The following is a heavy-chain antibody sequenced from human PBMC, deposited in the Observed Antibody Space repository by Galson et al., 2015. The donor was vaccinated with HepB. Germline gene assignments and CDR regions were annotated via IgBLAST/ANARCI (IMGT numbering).Heavy chain of an antibody. Sequence: PALVKPTQTLTLTCTVSGFSLSNARMGVSWIRQPPGKALEWLAHIFSNDEKSYSTSLKSRLTISKDTSKSQVVLTMTNMDPVDTATYYCARITRGYYDFWSGYFRGWFDPWGQGTLVTVSS. J-gene: IGHJ5*02. CDR1: GFSLSNARMG. D-gene: IGHD3-3*01. V-gene: IGHV2-26*01. CDR2: IFSNDEK. CDR3: ARITRGYYDFWSGYFRGWFDP.